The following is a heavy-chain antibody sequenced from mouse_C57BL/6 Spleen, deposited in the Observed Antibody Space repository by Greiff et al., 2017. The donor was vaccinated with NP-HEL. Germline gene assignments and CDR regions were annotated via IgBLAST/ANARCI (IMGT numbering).Heavy chain of an antibody. V-gene: IGHV2-2*01. Sequence: VKLVESGPGLVQPSQSLSITCTVSGFSLTSYGVHWVRQSPGKGLEWLGVIWSGGSTDYNAAFISRLSISKDNSKSQVFFKMNSLQADDTAIYYCASSITTVVEAWFAYWGQGTLVTVSA. D-gene: IGHD1-1*01. CDR2: IWSGGST. J-gene: IGHJ3*01. CDR1: GFSLTSYG. CDR3: ASSITTVVEAWFAY.